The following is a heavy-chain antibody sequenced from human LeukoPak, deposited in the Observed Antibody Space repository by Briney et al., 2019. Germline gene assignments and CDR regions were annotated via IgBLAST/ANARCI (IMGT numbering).Heavy chain of an antibody. CDR2: INHSGST. V-gene: IGHV4-34*01. Sequence: SETLSLTCTVSGGSISSYYWSWIRQPPGKGLEWIGEINHSGSTNYNPSLKSRVTISVDTSKNQFSLKLSSVTAADTAVYYCARPGRGYSYGGFDYWGQGTLVTVSS. D-gene: IGHD5-18*01. CDR3: ARPGRGYSYGGFDY. J-gene: IGHJ4*02. CDR1: GGSISSYY.